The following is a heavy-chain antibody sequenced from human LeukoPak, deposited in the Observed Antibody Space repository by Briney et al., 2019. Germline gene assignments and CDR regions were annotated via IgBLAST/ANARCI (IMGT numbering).Heavy chain of an antibody. CDR1: GGSISRSTYY. J-gene: IGHJ4*02. V-gene: IGHV4-39*01. D-gene: IGHD2-15*01. Sequence: SETLSLTCTVSGGSISRSTYYWGWIRQPPGKGLEWIGSIDYSGSTYYNPSLKSRVSISVDTSKNQFSLKVSSVTAADTAVYYCARHAAASPTYHCDNWGQGILVTVSS. CDR3: ARHAAASPTYHCDN. CDR2: IDYSGST.